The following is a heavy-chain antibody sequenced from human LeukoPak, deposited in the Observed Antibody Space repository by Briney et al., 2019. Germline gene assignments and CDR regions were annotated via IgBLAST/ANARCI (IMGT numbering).Heavy chain of an antibody. V-gene: IGHV4-4*02. J-gene: IGHJ4*02. CDR1: GGSISSSNW. Sequence: SETLSLTCAVSGGSISSSNWWSWVRQPPGKGLEWIGEIYHSGSTNYNPSLKSRVTISVDTSKNQFSLKLSSVTAADTAVYYCARGSSSGWVFDYWGQGTLVTVSS. D-gene: IGHD6-19*01. CDR2: IYHSGST. CDR3: ARGSSSGWVFDY.